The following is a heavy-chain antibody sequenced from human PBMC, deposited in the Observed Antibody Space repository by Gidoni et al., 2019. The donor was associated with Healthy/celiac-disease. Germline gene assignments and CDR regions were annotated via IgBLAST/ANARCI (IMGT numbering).Heavy chain of an antibody. V-gene: IGHV3-9*01. CDR3: AKDSGSGGSPGLTGKFDY. Sequence: EVQLVESGGGLVQPGRSLRLSCAASGFTFDDYAMHWVRQAPGKGLEWVSGISWNSGSIGYADSVKGRFTISRDNAKNSLYLQMNSLRAEDTALYYCAKDSGSGGSPGLTGKFDYWGQGTLVTVSS. D-gene: IGHD2-15*01. J-gene: IGHJ4*02. CDR2: ISWNSGSI. CDR1: GFTFDDYA.